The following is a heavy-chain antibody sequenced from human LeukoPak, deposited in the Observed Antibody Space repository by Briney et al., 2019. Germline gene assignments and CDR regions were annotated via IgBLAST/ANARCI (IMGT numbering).Heavy chain of an antibody. CDR3: ARDRSTNGVWYWFDP. CDR1: GYTFTVYY. D-gene: IGHD2-8*01. CDR2: INPNSGGT. V-gene: IGHV1-2*02. Sequence: ASVKVSFTCSGYTFTVYYMHWVRQAPGQGLEWMGWINPNSGGTNYAQKFQGRVTMTMDTAISTAYMELNMLRSDDTAVYYCARDRSTNGVWYWFDPGGQGTLVTVSP. J-gene: IGHJ5*02.